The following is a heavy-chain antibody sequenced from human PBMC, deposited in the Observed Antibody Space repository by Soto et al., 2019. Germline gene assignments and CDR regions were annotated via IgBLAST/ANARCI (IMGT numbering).Heavy chain of an antibody. CDR2: IKSKTDGGTT. Sequence: GGSLRFSCAASGFTFSSYSMIWVRQAPGKGLEWVGRIKSKTDGGTTDYAAPVKGRFTISRDDSKNTLYLQMNSLKTEDTAVYYCTTDSLGDDAFDIWGQGTMVTVSS. J-gene: IGHJ3*02. D-gene: IGHD3-16*01. V-gene: IGHV3-15*01. CDR3: TTDSLGDDAFDI. CDR1: GFTFSSYS.